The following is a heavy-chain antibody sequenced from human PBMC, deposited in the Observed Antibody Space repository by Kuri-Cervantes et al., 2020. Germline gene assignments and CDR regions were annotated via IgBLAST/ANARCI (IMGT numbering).Heavy chain of an antibody. CDR3: AREGPRSSGWRIDY. Sequence: LSLTCAASGFTFSSYGMHWVRQAPGKGLEWVAVIWYDGSNKYYADSVKGRFTISRDNSKNTLYLQMNSLRAEDTAVYYCAREGPRSSGWRIDYWGQGTLVTVSS. V-gene: IGHV3-33*01. CDR2: IWYDGSNK. J-gene: IGHJ4*02. D-gene: IGHD6-19*01. CDR1: GFTFSSYG.